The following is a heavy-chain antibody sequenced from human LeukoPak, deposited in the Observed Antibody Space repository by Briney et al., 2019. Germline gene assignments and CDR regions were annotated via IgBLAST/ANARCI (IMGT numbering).Heavy chain of an antibody. V-gene: IGHV1-18*04. J-gene: IGHJ4*02. CDR1: GYTFTSYG. CDR3: ARHLLGRYQLLLDY. CDR2: ISAYNGNT. Sequence: GASVKVSCKASGYTFTSYGISWVRQAPGQGVEGRGWISAYNGNTNYAQKLQGRVTMTTDTSTSTAYMELRSLRSDDTAVYYCARHLLGRYQLLLDYWGQGTLVTVSS. D-gene: IGHD2-2*01.